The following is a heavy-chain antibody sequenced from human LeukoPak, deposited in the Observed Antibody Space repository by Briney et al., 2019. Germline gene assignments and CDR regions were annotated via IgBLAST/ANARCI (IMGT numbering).Heavy chain of an antibody. CDR2: ISASGGTT. V-gene: IGHV3-23*01. CDR1: GFTFSSYV. D-gene: IGHD3-3*01. Sequence: QPGGSLRLSCAASGFTFSSYVMTWVRQAPGKGLEWVSSISASGGTTYYADSVKGRFTISRDNSKNTVYMQMNSLRAEDTAVYYCAKDKGDFWSGHHYWGQGTLVTVSS. J-gene: IGHJ4*02. CDR3: AKDKGDFWSGHHY.